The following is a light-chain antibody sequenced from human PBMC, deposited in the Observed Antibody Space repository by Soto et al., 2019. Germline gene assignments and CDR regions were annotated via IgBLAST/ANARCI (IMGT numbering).Light chain of an antibody. Sequence: VVTQEPSLTVSPGGTVTLTCGSSTGAVTNGHYPYWFQQKPGQAPRALIYDTTNRHSWTPARFSGSLLGGKAALTLSGAQPEDEAEYYCLLSYNGPYVFGTGTKVTVL. CDR1: TGAVTNGHY. CDR3: LLSYNGPYV. V-gene: IGLV7-46*01. J-gene: IGLJ1*01. CDR2: DTT.